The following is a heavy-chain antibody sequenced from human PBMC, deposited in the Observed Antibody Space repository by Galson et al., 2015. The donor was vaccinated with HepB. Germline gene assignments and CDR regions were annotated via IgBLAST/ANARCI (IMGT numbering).Heavy chain of an antibody. J-gene: IGHJ4*02. CDR1: GFTFSSYS. V-gene: IGHV3-21*01. Sequence: SLRLSCAASGFTFSSYSMNWVRQAPGQGLEWVSSIHSSSTYIYYADSVKGRFTISRDNAKNSLYLQMNSLRAEDTAVYYCARDLLIGGYSSTGGFDYWGQGTLVTVSS. CDR3: ARDLLIGGYSSTGGFDY. D-gene: IGHD6-19*01. CDR2: IHSSSTYI.